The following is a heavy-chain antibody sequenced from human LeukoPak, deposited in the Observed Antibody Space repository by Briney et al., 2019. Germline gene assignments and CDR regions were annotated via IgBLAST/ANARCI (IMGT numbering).Heavy chain of an antibody. V-gene: IGHV3-43*02. Sequence: QPGGSLRLSCAASGFTFDDYAMHWVRQAPGKGLEWVSLISGDGGSTYYADSVKGRFTISRDNSKNSLYLQMNSLRAEDTAVYYCAKDPTVDAFDIWGQGTMVTVSS. CDR2: ISGDGGST. CDR3: AKDPTVDAFDI. J-gene: IGHJ3*02. CDR1: GFTFDDYA.